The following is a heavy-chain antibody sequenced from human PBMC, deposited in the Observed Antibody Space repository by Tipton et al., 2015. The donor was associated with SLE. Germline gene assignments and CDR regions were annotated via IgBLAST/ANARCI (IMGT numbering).Heavy chain of an antibody. J-gene: IGHJ4*02. CDR3: ARDPANWGANFDY. CDR1: GFTFSSYA. CDR2: ISGSGGST. Sequence: SLRLSCAASGFTFSSYAMSWVRQAPGKGLEWVSAISGSGGSTYYADSVKGRFTISRDNAKNSLYLQMNSLRAEDTAVYYCARDPANWGANFDYWGQGTLVTVSS. V-gene: IGHV3-23*01. D-gene: IGHD7-27*01.